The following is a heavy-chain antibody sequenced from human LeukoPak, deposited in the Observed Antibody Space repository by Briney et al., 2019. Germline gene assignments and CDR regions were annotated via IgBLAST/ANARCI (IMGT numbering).Heavy chain of an antibody. CDR1: GFTFSSYA. J-gene: IGHJ4*02. CDR2: ISYDGSNK. Sequence: GRSRRLSCAASGFTFSSYAMHWVRQAPGKGLEWVAVISYDGSNKYYADSVKGRFTISRDNSKDTLYLQMNSLRAEDTAVYYCASGNMATITGIDYWGQGTLVTVSS. CDR3: ASGNMATITGIDY. V-gene: IGHV3-30-3*01. D-gene: IGHD5-24*01.